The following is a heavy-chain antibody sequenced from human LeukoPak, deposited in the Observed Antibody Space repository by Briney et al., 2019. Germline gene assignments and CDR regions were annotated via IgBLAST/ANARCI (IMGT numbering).Heavy chain of an antibody. V-gene: IGHV3-30*18. CDR3: AKVAAAARIFDY. Sequence: GGSLRLSCAASGFTFSSYGMHWVRQAPGKGLEWVAVISYDGSNKYYADSVKGRFTISRDNSKNTLYLQMNSLRAEDTAVYYCAKVAAAARIFDYWGQGTLVTVSS. CDR2: ISYDGSNK. CDR1: GFTFSSYG. D-gene: IGHD6-13*01. J-gene: IGHJ4*02.